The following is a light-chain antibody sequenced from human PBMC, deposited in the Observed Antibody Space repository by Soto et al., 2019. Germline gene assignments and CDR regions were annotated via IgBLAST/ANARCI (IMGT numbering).Light chain of an antibody. J-gene: IGLJ1*01. CDR2: EVS. Sequence: QSVLTQPASVSVSPGQSITISCTGTSSDVGGYNYVSWYQQHPGKAPKLMIYEVSNRPSGVSNRFSGSKSGNTASLTISGLQAEDEADYYYSSYTSSSTLVFGTGPKVTVL. V-gene: IGLV2-14*01. CDR1: SSDVGGYNY. CDR3: SSYTSSSTLV.